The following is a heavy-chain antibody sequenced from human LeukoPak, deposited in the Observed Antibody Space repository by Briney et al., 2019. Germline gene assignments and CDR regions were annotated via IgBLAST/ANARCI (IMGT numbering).Heavy chain of an antibody. CDR2: LSGENALI. Sequence: GGYLRLSCAASGFTFSNYAMIWVRQAQGKGLECISTLSGENALIYYADSVKGRFTISRDNSKNTLYLQMSNVRPEDTARYYCARNEAGYHYYIGFWGEGTTVTVSS. CDR1: GFTFSNYA. J-gene: IGHJ6*03. D-gene: IGHD1-14*01. CDR3: ARNEAGYHYYIGF. V-gene: IGHV3-23*01.